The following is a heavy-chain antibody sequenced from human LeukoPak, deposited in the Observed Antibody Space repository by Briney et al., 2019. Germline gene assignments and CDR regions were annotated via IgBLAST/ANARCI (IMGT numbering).Heavy chain of an antibody. V-gene: IGHV3-7*01. CDR3: ARDIHYYDSSDSDSDI. D-gene: IGHD3-22*01. J-gene: IGHJ3*02. CDR1: GFTFSSYW. CDR2: IKQDRSEK. Sequence: GGSLRLSCAASGFTFSSYWMSWVRQAPGKGLEWVANIKQDRSEKYYVDSVKGRFTISRDNAKHSLYLQMNSLRAEDTAVYYCARDIHYYDSSDSDSDIWGQGTMVTVSS.